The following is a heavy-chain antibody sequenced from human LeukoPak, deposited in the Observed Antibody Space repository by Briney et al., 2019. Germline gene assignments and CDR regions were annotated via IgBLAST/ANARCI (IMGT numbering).Heavy chain of an antibody. D-gene: IGHD3-22*01. CDR3: AKRGVVIRVILVGFHKEAYYFDS. J-gene: IGHJ4*02. CDR1: GITLSHYG. Sequence: GGSLRLSCAVSGITLSHYGMSWVRQAPGKGLEWDAGISDRGSRTNYADSVKGRFTISTDNPKNTLYLQMNSLRAEDTAVYFCAKRGVVIRVILVGFHKEAYYFDSWGQGALVTVSS. V-gene: IGHV3-23*01. CDR2: ISDRGSRT.